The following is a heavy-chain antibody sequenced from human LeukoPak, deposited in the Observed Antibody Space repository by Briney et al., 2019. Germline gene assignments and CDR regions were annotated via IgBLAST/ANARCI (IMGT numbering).Heavy chain of an antibody. J-gene: IGHJ4*02. CDR2: IYYSGST. V-gene: IGHV4-30-4*07. Sequence: SETLSLTCTVSGGSISSGSYYWSWIRQPPGKGLEWIGYIYYSGSTYYNPSLKSRVTISVDTSKNQFSLKLSSVTAADTAVYYCARGSGQRFLEWLYDYWGQGTLVTVSS. CDR1: GGSISSGSYY. D-gene: IGHD3-3*01. CDR3: ARGSGQRFLEWLYDY.